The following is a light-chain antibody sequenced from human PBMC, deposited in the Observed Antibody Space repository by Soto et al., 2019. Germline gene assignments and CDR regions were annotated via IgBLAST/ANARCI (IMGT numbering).Light chain of an antibody. V-gene: IGKV3-11*01. J-gene: IGKJ5*01. CDR1: QSVSSY. CDR2: DAS. CDR3: QQRSNWPPIT. Sequence: IVLTQSPSTLYLSPGERGTLPYRASQSVSSYLAWYQQKPGQAPRLLIYDASNRATGIPARFSGSGSGTDFTLTISSLEPEDFAVYYCQQRSNWPPITFGQGTRLEIK.